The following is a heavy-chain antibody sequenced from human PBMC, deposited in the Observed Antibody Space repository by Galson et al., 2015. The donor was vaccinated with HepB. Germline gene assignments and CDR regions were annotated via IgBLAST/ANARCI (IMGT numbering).Heavy chain of an antibody. D-gene: IGHD1-20*01. CDR2: IYYSGST. J-gene: IGHJ3*02. Sequence: ETLSLTCTVSGGSISSYYWSWIRQPPGKGLEWIGYIYYSGSTNYNPSLKSRVTISVDTSKNQFSLKLSSVTAADTAVYYCARDNWNDDGAFDIWGQGTMVTVSS. CDR1: GGSISSYY. CDR3: ARDNWNDDGAFDI. V-gene: IGHV4-59*01.